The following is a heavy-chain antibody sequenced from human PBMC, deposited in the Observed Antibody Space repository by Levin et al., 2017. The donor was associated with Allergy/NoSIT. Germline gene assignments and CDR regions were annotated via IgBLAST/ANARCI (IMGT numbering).Heavy chain of an antibody. CDR1: GFTFSNAW. CDR3: TTGPLFQWLVERIALDI. J-gene: IGHJ3*02. Sequence: GESLKISCAASGFTFSNAWMSWVRQAPGKGLEWVGRIKSKSDGGTTYYAAPVKGRFSISRDDSKNTVYLQMNSLKTEDTAVYYCTTGPLFQWLVERIALDIWGQGTMVTVSS. V-gene: IGHV3-15*01. D-gene: IGHD6-19*01. CDR2: IKSKSDGGTT.